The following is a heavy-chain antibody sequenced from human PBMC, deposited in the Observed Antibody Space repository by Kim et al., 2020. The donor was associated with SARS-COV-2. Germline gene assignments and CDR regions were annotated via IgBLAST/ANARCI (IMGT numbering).Heavy chain of an antibody. D-gene: IGHD4-17*01. V-gene: IGHV3-30*04. CDR3: ARDHYGEKKIDWYFDL. CDR1: GFTFSSYA. CDR2: ISYDGSDK. Sequence: GGSLRLSCAASGFTFSSYAMHWVRQAPGKGLEWVAVISYDGSDKYYVDSVKGRFTISRDNSKNTLYLQMNSLRAEDTAVYYCARDHYGEKKIDWYFDLWGRGTLVTVSS. J-gene: IGHJ2*01.